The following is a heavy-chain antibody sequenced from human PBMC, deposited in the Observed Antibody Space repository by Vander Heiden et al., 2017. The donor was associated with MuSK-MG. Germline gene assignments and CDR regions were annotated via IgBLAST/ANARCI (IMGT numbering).Heavy chain of an antibody. J-gene: IGHJ4*02. CDR3: TRRVPAYTMNFDL. D-gene: IGHD3-16*01. CDR1: GGSITSGNYY. V-gene: IGHV4-30-4*01. CDR2: IDHSGST. Sequence: QVQLQESGPGLVKPSQTLTLTSTVSGGSITSGNYYWSWIRQPPGKGLEWLGYIDHSGSTRSNLSLKSRVTISLDTSKNQFSLELKYVNAADTAVYYCTRRVPAYTMNFDLWDQGTLLPVSS.